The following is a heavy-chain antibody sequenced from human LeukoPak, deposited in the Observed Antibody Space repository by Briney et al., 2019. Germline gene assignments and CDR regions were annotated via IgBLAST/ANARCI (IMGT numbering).Heavy chain of an antibody. CDR1: GFTFSDYG. D-gene: IGHD6-6*01. J-gene: IGHJ4*02. V-gene: IGHV3-33*01. CDR2: IWYDGGKK. Sequence: HPGGPLRLSCAASGFTFSDYGIHWVRQAPGEGREWVGLIWYDGGKKYYADPVKGRFTISRDNTKHTLYLQRNSLTADDTGVYYCARAKSRSSTFDLWGQGTLVTVSS. CDR3: ARAKSRSSTFDL.